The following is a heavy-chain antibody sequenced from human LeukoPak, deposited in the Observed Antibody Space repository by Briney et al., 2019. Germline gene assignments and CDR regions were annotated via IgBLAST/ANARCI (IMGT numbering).Heavy chain of an antibody. CDR3: AREYYDFWSGYYTYYYGMDV. CDR2: ISYDGSNK. J-gene: IGHJ6*02. Sequence: GGSLRLSCAASGFTFSSYGMHWVRQAPGKGLEWVAVISYDGSNKYYADSVKGRFTISRDNSKNTLYLQMNSLRAEDTAVYYCAREYYDFWSGYYTYYYGMDVWGQGTTVTVSS. D-gene: IGHD3-3*01. V-gene: IGHV3-30*03. CDR1: GFTFSSYG.